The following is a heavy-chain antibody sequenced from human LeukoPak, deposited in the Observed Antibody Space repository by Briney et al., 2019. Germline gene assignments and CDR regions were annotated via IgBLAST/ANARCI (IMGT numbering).Heavy chain of an antibody. CDR2: IYYSGTT. J-gene: IGHJ4*02. V-gene: IGHV4-30-4*08. D-gene: IGHD1-26*01. CDR1: GGSISSGDYY. CDR3: ATGGGIRSSGGAASIDY. Sequence: TLSLTCTVSGGSISSGDYYWSWIRQPPGKGLEWIGYIYYSGTTYYNPSLKSRVTISVDTSKNQFSLKLSSVTAADTAVYYCATGGGIRSSGGAASIDYWGQGTLVTVSS.